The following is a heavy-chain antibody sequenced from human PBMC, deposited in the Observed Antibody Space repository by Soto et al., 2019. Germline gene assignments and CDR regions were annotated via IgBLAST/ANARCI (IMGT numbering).Heavy chain of an antibody. CDR2: IYYIGST. V-gene: IGHV4-31*03. CDR1: GGSISSGGYY. J-gene: IGHJ4*02. Sequence: PSETLSLTCTVSGGSISSGGYYWSWIRQHPGKGLEWIGYIYYIGSTYYNPSLKSRVTISVDTSKNQFSLKLSSVTAADTAVYYCARNYHSSGFYFDYWGQGTLVTVSS. CDR3: ARNYHSSGFYFDY. D-gene: IGHD3-22*01.